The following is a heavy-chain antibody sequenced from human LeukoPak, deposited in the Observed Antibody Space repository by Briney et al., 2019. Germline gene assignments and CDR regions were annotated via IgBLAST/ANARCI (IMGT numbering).Heavy chain of an antibody. CDR1: GFTFSSYW. Sequence: PGGSLRLSCAASGFTFSSYWMHWVRQPPGKGLVWVSRINSDGGSTTYADSVKGRFTISRDNARNTLYLQMNSLRAEDTAVYYCARSPYGGYGGNWGQGTLVTVSS. D-gene: IGHD4-17*01. V-gene: IGHV3-74*01. CDR3: ARSPYGGYGGN. CDR2: INSDGGST. J-gene: IGHJ4*02.